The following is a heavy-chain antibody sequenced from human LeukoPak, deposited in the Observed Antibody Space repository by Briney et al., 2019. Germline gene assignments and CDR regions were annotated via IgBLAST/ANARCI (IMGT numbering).Heavy chain of an antibody. CDR2: IRYDGTNK. Sequence: PGGSLRLSCAASGFTFSNYGMHWVRQAPGKGLERVAFIRYDGTNKYYADSVKGRLTISRDNSKNTLYLQMNSLRAEDTAVYYCAKEKKYYYDSTGYPGYDYWGQGTLVTVSS. D-gene: IGHD3-22*01. V-gene: IGHV3-30*02. CDR3: AKEKKYYYDSTGYPGYDY. J-gene: IGHJ4*02. CDR1: GFTFSNYG.